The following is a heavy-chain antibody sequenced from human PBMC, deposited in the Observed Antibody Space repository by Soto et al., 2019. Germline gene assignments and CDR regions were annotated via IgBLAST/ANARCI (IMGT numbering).Heavy chain of an antibody. Sequence: QLQLQESGPGLVKPSETLSLTCTVSGGSISSSSYYWGWIRQPPGKGLEWIESIYYSGSTYYNPSLKSRGTISVDTSKNQFSLKLSSVTAADTAVYYCASTMVRGVTPRYYYYYGMDVWGQGTTVTVSS. J-gene: IGHJ6*02. D-gene: IGHD3-10*01. CDR3: ASTMVRGVTPRYYYYYGMDV. V-gene: IGHV4-39*01. CDR2: IYYSGST. CDR1: GGSISSSSYY.